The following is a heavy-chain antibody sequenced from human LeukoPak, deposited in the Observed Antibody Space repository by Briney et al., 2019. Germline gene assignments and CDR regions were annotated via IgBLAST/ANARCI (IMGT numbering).Heavy chain of an antibody. CDR3: ARGRGGD. D-gene: IGHD2-15*01. Sequence: GGSLRLTCAVAGVAVNSYFMGWVRQAPGKGLEWVSLISSEGFTYYADSVKGRFTISRDNSKNTLYLQMNSLRAEDTAFYYCARGRGGDWGQGALVTVSS. V-gene: IGHV3-53*01. J-gene: IGHJ4*02. CDR1: GVAVNSYF. CDR2: ISSEGFT.